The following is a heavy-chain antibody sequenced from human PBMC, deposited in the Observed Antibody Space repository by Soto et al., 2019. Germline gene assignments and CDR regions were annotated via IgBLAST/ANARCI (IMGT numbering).Heavy chain of an antibody. D-gene: IGHD2-2*01. CDR1: GGSISSSSYY. Sequence: SETLSLTCTVSGGSISSSSYYWGWIRQPPGKGLEWIGSIYYSGSTYYNPSLKSRVTISVDTSKNQFSLKLSSVTAADTAVYYCAAGYCNSASSYYFDYWGQGTLVTVSS. V-gene: IGHV4-39*07. J-gene: IGHJ4*02. CDR3: AAGYCNSASSYYFDY. CDR2: IYYSGST.